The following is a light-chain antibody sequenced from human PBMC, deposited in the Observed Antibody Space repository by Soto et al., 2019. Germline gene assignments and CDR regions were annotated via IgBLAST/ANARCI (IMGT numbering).Light chain of an antibody. CDR2: GAS. Sequence: DIQMTQSPSSLPASVGDRVSITCRASQTIGTNLNWYQQKPGKAPKVLIYGASTLQSGMPSRFSGSGFGTDFTLTISSLQPEDFVTYYCQHNYSTPPTFGQGTKVEIK. CDR3: QHNYSTPPT. V-gene: IGKV1-39*01. CDR1: QTIGTN. J-gene: IGKJ1*01.